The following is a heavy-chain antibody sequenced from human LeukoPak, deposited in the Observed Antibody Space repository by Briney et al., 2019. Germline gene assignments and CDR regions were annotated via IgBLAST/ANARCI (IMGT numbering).Heavy chain of an antibody. Sequence: GASAKVSCKASGYTFTSYYMHWVRQAPGQGLEWMGIINPSGGSTSYAQKFQGRVTMTRDTSTSTVYMELSSLRSEDTAVYYCARDLDIVVVPAARGFDYWGQGTLVTVSS. CDR3: ARDLDIVVVPAARGFDY. J-gene: IGHJ4*02. V-gene: IGHV1-46*01. D-gene: IGHD2-2*03. CDR2: INPSGGST. CDR1: GYTFTSYY.